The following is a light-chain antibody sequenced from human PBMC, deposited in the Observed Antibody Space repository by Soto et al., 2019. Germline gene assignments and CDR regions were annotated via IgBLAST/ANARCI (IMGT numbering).Light chain of an antibody. Sequence: DIQMTQSPSTLSGSVGDRVTITCRASQTISSWLAWYQQKPGKAPKLLIYDTSTRATGVPTRFSGSRSGAEFTLTINSLQSEDFAVYYCQPYNNWPLTFGGGTKVEIK. J-gene: IGKJ4*01. CDR2: DTS. CDR3: QPYNNWPLT. V-gene: IGKV1-5*01. CDR1: QTISSW.